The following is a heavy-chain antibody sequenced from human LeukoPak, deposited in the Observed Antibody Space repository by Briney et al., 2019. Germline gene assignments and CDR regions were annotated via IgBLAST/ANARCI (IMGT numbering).Heavy chain of an antibody. CDR3: ATATTVTTPLNY. D-gene: IGHD4-17*01. CDR1: GGTFSSYA. J-gene: IGHJ4*02. Sequence: ASVKVSCKASGGTFSSYAISWVRQAPGQGLEWMGGIIPIFGTANYAQKFQGRVTITADESTSTAYMELSSLRSEDTAVYYCATATTVTTPLNYWGQGTLVTVSS. CDR2: IIPIFGTA. V-gene: IGHV1-69*13.